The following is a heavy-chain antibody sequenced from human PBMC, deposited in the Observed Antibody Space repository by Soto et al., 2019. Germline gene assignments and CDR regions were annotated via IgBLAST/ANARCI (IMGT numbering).Heavy chain of an antibody. V-gene: IGHV1-69*06. CDR2: IIPIFGTA. D-gene: IGHD6-19*01. Sequence: SVKVSCKASGGTFSSYAISWVLQAPGQGLEWMGGIIPIFGTANYAQKFQGRVTITADKSTSTAYMELSSLRSEDTAVYYCARARIAVAAPGYYFDYWGQGTLVTVSS. CDR1: GGTFSSYA. J-gene: IGHJ4*02. CDR3: ARARIAVAAPGYYFDY.